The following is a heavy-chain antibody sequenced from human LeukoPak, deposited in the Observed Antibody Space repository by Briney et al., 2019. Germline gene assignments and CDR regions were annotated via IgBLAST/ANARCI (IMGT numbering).Heavy chain of an antibody. CDR1: GYTFTGYG. J-gene: IGHJ4*02. CDR2: ISAYNGNT. V-gene: IGHV1-18*01. Sequence: ASVKVSCKASGYTFTGYGISWVRQAPGQGLEWMGWISAYNGNTNYAQKLQGGVTMTTDTSTSTAYMELRSLRSDDTAVYYCARSTTRVGATTFYFDYWGQGTLVTVSS. D-gene: IGHD1-26*01. CDR3: ARSTTRVGATTFYFDY.